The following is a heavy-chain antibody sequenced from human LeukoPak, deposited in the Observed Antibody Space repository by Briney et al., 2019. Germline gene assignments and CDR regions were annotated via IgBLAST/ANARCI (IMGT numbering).Heavy chain of an antibody. V-gene: IGHV3-30*02. D-gene: IGHD6-19*01. CDR1: GFTFSSYG. Sequence: GGSLRLSCAASGFTFSSYGMHWVRQAPGKGLEWVAFIRYDGSNKYYADSVKGRFTISRDNSKNTLYLQMNSLRAEDTAVYYCAKDLSIAVAGTVFDYWGQGTLVTVSS. CDR2: IRYDGSNK. J-gene: IGHJ4*02. CDR3: AKDLSIAVAGTVFDY.